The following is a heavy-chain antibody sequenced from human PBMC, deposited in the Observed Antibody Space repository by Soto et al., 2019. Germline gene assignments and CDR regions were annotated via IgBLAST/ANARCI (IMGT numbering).Heavy chain of an antibody. J-gene: IGHJ4*02. Sequence: PSETLSLTCTVSGDSINNYYWSWIRQPPVKRLEWIGYIYYTGSPTYNPSLESRVTMSVDTSKNQFSLKLNSVNAADTAVYYCAKYRRTEAEGFTLDYWGRGTLVTVSS. CDR3: AKYRRTEAEGFTLDY. V-gene: IGHV4-59*01. CDR2: IYYTGSP. D-gene: IGHD6-13*01. CDR1: GDSINNYY.